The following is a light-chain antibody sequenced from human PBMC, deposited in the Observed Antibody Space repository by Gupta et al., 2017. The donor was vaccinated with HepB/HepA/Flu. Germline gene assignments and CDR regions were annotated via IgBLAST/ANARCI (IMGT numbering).Light chain of an antibody. CDR3: QTWGTGIHGV. CDR2: LNSDGSH. CDR1: SGHSSYA. V-gene: IGLV4-69*01. J-gene: IGLJ2*01. Sequence: QLVLTQSPSASASLGASVKLTCTLSSGHSSYAIAWHQQQPEKGPRYLMKLNSDGSHSKGDGIPDRGSGSSSGAERYLNISSLQSEDEADEYCQTWGTGIHGVFGGGTKLTVL.